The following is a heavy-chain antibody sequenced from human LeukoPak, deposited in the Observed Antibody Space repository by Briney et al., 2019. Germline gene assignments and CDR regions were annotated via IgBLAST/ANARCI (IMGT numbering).Heavy chain of an antibody. D-gene: IGHD2-2*01. CDR1: GFTFSSYA. J-gene: IGHJ4*02. CDR3: AKDGQVVPAAYFDY. Sequence: GGSLRLSCAASGFTFSSYAMSWVRLAPGKGLEWVSAITASGGSTYYADSVKGRFTISRDNSKNTLYLQMNSLRAEDTAVYYCAKDGQVVPAAYFDYWGQGTLVTVSS. V-gene: IGHV3-23*01. CDR2: ITASGGST.